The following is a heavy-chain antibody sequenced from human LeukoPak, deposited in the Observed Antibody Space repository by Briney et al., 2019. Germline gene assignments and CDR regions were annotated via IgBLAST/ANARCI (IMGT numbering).Heavy chain of an antibody. CDR3: ASGFSDTSGST. CDR1: GFTFSSYW. Sequence: GGSLRLSCVASGFTFSSYWMHWVRQAPGKGLAWVSRINSDGSSTSYADCVKGRFTISRDNAKNALYLQMNSLRAEGTAVYYCASGFSDTSGSTWGQGTLVTVSS. D-gene: IGHD3-22*01. CDR2: INSDGSST. V-gene: IGHV3-74*01. J-gene: IGHJ5*02.